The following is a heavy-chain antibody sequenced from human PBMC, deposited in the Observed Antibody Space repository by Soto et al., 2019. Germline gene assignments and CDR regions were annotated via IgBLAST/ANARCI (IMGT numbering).Heavy chain of an antibody. V-gene: IGHV4-31*03. CDR3: ARDPAP. Sequence: QVQLQESGPGLVKPSQTLSLTCTVSGGSISRGGYYWSWIRQNPGKGLEWIGYTYNRVSTYYNPSLKSRVTISVDTSKNQFSMKLTSVTAADTAVYYCARDPAPWGQGTLVTVSS. CDR1: GGSISRGGYY. CDR2: TYNRVST. J-gene: IGHJ5*02.